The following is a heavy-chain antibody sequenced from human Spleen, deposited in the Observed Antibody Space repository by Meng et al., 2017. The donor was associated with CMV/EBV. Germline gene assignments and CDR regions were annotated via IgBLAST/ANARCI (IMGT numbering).Heavy chain of an antibody. CDR1: GFTFSSYS. D-gene: IGHD1-26*01. CDR2: ISSKSRTI. CDR3: ARGVGVTVESGDY. Sequence: GESLKISCAASGFTFSSYSMNWVRQALGKGLEWVSYISSKSRTIHYADSVKGRFTISRDNAKNSLYLQMNSLRDEDTAVYFCARGVGVTVESGDYWGQGTLVTVS. J-gene: IGHJ4*02. V-gene: IGHV3-48*02.